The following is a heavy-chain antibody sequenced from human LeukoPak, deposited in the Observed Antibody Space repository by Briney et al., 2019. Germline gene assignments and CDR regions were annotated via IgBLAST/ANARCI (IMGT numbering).Heavy chain of an antibody. Sequence: GGSLRLSCTTSGFTFGNYWMHWVRQAPGKGLVWVSRINTDRIMITYADSVKGRFTISRDNAKNTVYLQMNSLRAEDTAVYYCVAGLGDYWGQGTLVTVSS. CDR3: VAGLGDY. D-gene: IGHD6-13*01. CDR1: GFTFGNYW. J-gene: IGHJ4*02. CDR2: INTDRIMI. V-gene: IGHV3-74*01.